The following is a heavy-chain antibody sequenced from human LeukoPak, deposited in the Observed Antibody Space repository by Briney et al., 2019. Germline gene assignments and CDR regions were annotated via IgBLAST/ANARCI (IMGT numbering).Heavy chain of an antibody. Sequence: GGSLRLSCAASGFSFSDYNMHWVRQAPGKGLEWVAAISYDGSNKNYADSVKGRFTISRDNSKNTLYLQMNSLRAEDTAVYYCARVGTGPDILTGFPNLWGQGTMVTVSS. CDR3: ARVGTGPDILTGFPNL. J-gene: IGHJ3*01. D-gene: IGHD3-9*01. CDR1: GFSFSDYN. CDR2: ISYDGSNK. V-gene: IGHV3-30*03.